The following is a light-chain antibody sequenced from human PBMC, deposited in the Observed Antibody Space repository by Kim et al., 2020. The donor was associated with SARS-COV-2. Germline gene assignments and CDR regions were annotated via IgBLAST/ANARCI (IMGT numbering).Light chain of an antibody. V-gene: IGKV1-16*01. Sequence: SESGGDRGTITCRARHGIVNSLAWFQQNPGKAPKSLIYAASSLQSGVPSRFSGSGSGTDFTLTISSLQPEDFATYYCLQYNSYPRTFGQGTKLEIK. CDR1: HGIVNS. J-gene: IGKJ2*02. CDR3: LQYNSYPRT. CDR2: AAS.